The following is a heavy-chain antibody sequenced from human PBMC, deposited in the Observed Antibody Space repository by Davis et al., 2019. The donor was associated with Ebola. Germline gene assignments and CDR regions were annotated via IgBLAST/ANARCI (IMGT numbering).Heavy chain of an antibody. Sequence: PSETLSLTCTVSGGSINSYYYNWIRQPAGKGLEWIGRIYSSGSTYYSPSLKSRVTMSIDTSENQFSLKLSSVTAADTAVYYCARASSSWYNGYWGQGTLVTVSS. D-gene: IGHD6-13*01. CDR1: GGSINSYY. CDR3: ARASSSWYNGY. V-gene: IGHV4-4*07. CDR2: IYSSGST. J-gene: IGHJ4*02.